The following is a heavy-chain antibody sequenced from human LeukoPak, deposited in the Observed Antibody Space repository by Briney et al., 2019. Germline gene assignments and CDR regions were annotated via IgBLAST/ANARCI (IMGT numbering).Heavy chain of an antibody. CDR3: ARWTTLVRGFDY. D-gene: IGHD3-10*01. CDR2: IHISGST. Sequence: SETLSLTCTVSGGSISTYYWSWIRQPAGKGLEWIGRIHISGSTNYNPSLKSRVSMSVDTSKNHFSLKLSSVTAADTAVYYCARWTTLVRGFDYWGQGTLVTVSS. CDR1: GGSISTYY. J-gene: IGHJ4*02. V-gene: IGHV4-4*07.